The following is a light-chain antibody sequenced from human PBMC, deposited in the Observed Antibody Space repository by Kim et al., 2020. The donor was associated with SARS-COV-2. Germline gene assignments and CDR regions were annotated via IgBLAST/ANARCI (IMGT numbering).Light chain of an antibody. Sequence: QSVLTQPPSTSGTPGQRVTMSCSGDSSNIGDNFVYLYQQLPGTAPKLLIYRNYQRSSGVPDRFSGSKSGTSAFLAISGLRSEDAAEYYCAAWDDSLSALVFGGGTKVTVL. V-gene: IGLV1-47*01. CDR1: SSNIGDNF. J-gene: IGLJ3*02. CDR3: AAWDDSLSALV. CDR2: RNY.